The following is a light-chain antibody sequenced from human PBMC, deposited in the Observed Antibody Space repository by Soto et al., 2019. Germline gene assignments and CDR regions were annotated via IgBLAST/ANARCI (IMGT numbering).Light chain of an antibody. J-gene: IGKJ4*01. CDR1: QSLLHSNGYNY. CDR3: MQALQNPLT. Sequence: DIVMTQSPLSLPVTPGEPASISCRSSQSLLHSNGYNYLDWYLQKPGQSPQLLIYLGSNRASGVPDRFSLSGSGTDFTLKISRVEAEDVGIYYCMQALQNPLTFGGGTKVEIK. V-gene: IGKV2-28*01. CDR2: LGS.